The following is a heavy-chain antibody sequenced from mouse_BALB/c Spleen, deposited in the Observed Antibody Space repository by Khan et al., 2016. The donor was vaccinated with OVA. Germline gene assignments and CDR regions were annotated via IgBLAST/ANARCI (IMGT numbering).Heavy chain of an antibody. CDR2: LRSGGST. CDR3: ARNSYMYDFTY. CDR1: GFSLNTYG. D-gene: IGHD2-14*01. J-gene: IGHJ3*01. Sequence: QVQLKQSGPGLVQPSQSLSITCTVSGFSLNTYGIHWIRQSQGKGLEWLGVLRSGGSTDYNGAFISRLNITKDNSKSQVFFKMNSLQADDTAISYCARNSYMYDFTYWGQGTLVTVSA. V-gene: IGHV2-2*01.